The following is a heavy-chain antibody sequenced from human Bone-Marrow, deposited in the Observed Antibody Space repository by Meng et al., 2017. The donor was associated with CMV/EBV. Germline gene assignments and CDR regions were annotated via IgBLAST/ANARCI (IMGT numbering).Heavy chain of an antibody. CDR1: GFTFSSYW. CDR3: ARVSGYCSSTSCYPCFDY. J-gene: IGHJ4*02. V-gene: IGHV3-74*01. D-gene: IGHD2-2*01. Sequence: GSLRLSCAASGFTFSSYWMHWVRQAPGKGLVWVSRINSDGSSTSYADSVKGRFTISRDNAKNTLYLQMNSLRAEDTAVYYCARVSGYCSSTSCYPCFDYWGQGTLVTVSS. CDR2: INSDGSST.